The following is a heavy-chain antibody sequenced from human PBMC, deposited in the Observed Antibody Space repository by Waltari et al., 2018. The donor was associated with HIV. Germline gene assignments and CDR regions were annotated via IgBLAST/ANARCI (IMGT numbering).Heavy chain of an antibody. CDR3: ARAKYSSSWYDAFDI. CDR1: GFPFSRYD. V-gene: IGHV3-13*04. CDR2: IGTAGDT. D-gene: IGHD6-13*01. J-gene: IGHJ3*02. Sequence: EVQLVESGGGLVQPGGSLRLSCAASGFPFSRYDMHWVSHRTGKGLEWVSAIGTAGDTYYPGSVKGRFTISRENAKNSLYLQMNSLRAGDTAVYYCARAKYSSSWYDAFDIWGQGTMVTVSS.